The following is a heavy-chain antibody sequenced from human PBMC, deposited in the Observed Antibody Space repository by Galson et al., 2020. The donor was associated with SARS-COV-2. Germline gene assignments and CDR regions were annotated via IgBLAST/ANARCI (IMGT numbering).Heavy chain of an antibody. CDR2: IYHSGST. CDR1: GASISSGNW. J-gene: IGHJ4*02. D-gene: IGHD3-22*01. Sequence: ASETLSLTCVVSGASISSGNWWSWVRQFPGKGLEWIGDIYHSGSTYYNPSLQSRLTISVDKSKNQFSLELSSVTAADTAVYFCARDSYDNFNNWGRGTLVTVSS. V-gene: IGHV4-4*02. CDR3: ARDSYDNFNN.